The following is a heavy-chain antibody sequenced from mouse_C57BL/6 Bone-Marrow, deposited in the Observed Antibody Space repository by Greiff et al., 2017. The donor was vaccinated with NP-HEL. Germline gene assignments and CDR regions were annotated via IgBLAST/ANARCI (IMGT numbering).Heavy chain of an antibody. Sequence: QVQLQQPGAELVRPGTSVKLSCKASGYTFTSYWMHWVKQRPGQGLEWIGVIDPSDSYTNYNQKFKGKATLTVDTSSSTAYMQLSSLTSEDSAVYYCARVRVPYGISHHYAMDYWGQGTSVTVSS. V-gene: IGHV1-59*01. CDR2: IDPSDSYT. D-gene: IGHD1-1*01. CDR3: ARVRVPYGISHHYAMDY. CDR1: GYTFTSYW. J-gene: IGHJ4*01.